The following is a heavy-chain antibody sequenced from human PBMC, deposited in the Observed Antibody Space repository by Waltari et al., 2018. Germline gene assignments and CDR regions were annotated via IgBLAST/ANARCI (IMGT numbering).Heavy chain of an antibody. J-gene: IGHJ6*02. Sequence: QVQLQQWGAGLLKPSETLSLTCAVYGESFTGYFWSWLLQPPGKGLEWIGETSHSGSTNFNPSLKNRVTISVDTSKNQFSLKLSSVTAADAAVYFCARGPMLDYGDNSGHYYYGLDVWGQGTKV. CDR1: GESFTGYF. V-gene: IGHV4-34*01. D-gene: IGHD4-17*01. CDR3: ARGPMLDYGDNSGHYYYGLDV. CDR2: TSHSGST.